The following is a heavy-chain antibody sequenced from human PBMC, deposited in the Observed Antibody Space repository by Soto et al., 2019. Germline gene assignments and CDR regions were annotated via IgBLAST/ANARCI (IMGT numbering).Heavy chain of an antibody. CDR2: INPSGGST. Sequence: ASVKVSCKASGYTFTSYYMHWVRQAPGQGLEWMGIINPSGGSTSYAQKFQGRVTMTRDTSTSTVYMELSSLRSEDTAVYYCAIVGLWENGSGWYAYWGQGTLVTVSS. CDR3: AIVGLWENGSGWYAY. CDR1: GYTFTSYY. D-gene: IGHD6-19*01. J-gene: IGHJ4*02. V-gene: IGHV1-46*01.